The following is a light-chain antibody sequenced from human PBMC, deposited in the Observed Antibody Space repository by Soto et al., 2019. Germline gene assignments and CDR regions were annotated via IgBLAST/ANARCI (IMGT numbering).Light chain of an antibody. CDR3: QQLNNYPFT. J-gene: IGKJ5*01. CDR2: DAS. V-gene: IGKV1D-13*01. Sequence: AIQLTQSPSSLSASVGDRVTIACRASQGISSALAWYQQKPGTAPKLLIYDASSLESGVPSRFSGSGSGTDFTLTISSLQPEDFATYYCQQLNNYPFTFGQGTRLEI. CDR1: QGISSA.